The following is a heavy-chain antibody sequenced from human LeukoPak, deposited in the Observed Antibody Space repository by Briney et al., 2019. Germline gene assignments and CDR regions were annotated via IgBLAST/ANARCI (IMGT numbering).Heavy chain of an antibody. CDR3: ARDHRTRGYFDWSPHLDY. J-gene: IGHJ4*02. CDR1: GYTFTDYY. CDR2: INPNSGGT. D-gene: IGHD3-9*01. V-gene: IGHV1-2*02. Sequence: ASVKVSCKASGYTFTDYYMHWVRQAPGQGLEWMGWINPNSGGTNYAQKFQGRVTMTRDTSISTAYMEVSRLTSDDTAVYYCARDHRTRGYFDWSPHLDYWGQGTLVTVSS.